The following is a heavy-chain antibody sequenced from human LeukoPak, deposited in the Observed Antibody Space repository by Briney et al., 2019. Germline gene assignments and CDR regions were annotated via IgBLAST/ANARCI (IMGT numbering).Heavy chain of an antibody. CDR2: NSHSSNPI. CDR1: GFTFSRHG. Sequence: QPGGSLTLSCAASGFTFSRHGMNWARHAPGKGLEWLAYNSHSSNPIYYADSVRARFTVSRENPKNSLFLQMNSLRAEDTAVYFCARISGSGGSYYYYYMDVWGKGTTVTVSS. V-gene: IGHV3-48*04. CDR3: ARISGSGGSYYYYYMDV. J-gene: IGHJ6*03. D-gene: IGHD3-10*01.